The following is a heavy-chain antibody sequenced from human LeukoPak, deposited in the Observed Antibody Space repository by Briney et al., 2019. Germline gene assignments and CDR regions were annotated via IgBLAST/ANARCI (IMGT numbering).Heavy chain of an antibody. D-gene: IGHD2-15*01. CDR1: GYRFSYYY. V-gene: IGHV1-2*06. Sequence: ASLTVSCKASGYRFSYYYMHWVRQAPGQGLGWMGRVNSNSGGTHYAQKFEGRVTMTRDTSISTAYMELSRLKIDDTALYYCARGCCSGGSCYHFDSWGQGTLVTVSS. CDR3: ARGCCSGGSCYHFDS. J-gene: IGHJ4*02. CDR2: VNSNSGGT.